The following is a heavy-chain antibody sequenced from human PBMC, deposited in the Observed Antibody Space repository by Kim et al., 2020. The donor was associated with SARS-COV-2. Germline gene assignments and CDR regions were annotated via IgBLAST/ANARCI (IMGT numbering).Heavy chain of an antibody. CDR1: GCTISSSSYY. Sequence: SETLSLTCTVSGCTISSSSYYWGWIRQPPGKGLEWIGSIYYSGSTYYNPSLKRRVTISVNTSKTQFSLKMSPVTAANTAVYYCARTDQKAARMEYYYYY. CDR3: ARTDQKAARMEYYYYY. D-gene: IGHD6-6*01. J-gene: IGHJ6*03. V-gene: IGHV4-39*01. CDR2: IYYSGST.